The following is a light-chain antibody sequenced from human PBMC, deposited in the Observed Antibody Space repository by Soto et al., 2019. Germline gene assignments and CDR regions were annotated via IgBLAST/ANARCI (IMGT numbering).Light chain of an antibody. CDR1: SGHSNYA. Sequence: QLVLTQSPSASASLGASVKLTCTLSSGHSNYAIAWHQQQPEKGPRYLMKVNSDGSHSKGDGIPGRFSGSRSGAERYLTISSLQSEDEADYYCQTWGTGIAVFGGGTQLTVL. CDR3: QTWGTGIAV. CDR2: VNSDGSH. V-gene: IGLV4-69*01. J-gene: IGLJ7*01.